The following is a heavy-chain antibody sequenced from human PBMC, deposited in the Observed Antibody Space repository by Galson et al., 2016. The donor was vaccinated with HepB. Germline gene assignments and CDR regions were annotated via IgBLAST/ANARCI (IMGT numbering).Heavy chain of an antibody. CDR2: INSDRSNA. J-gene: IGHJ4*02. D-gene: IGHD4-17*01. CDR3: ARENGYYLFINY. V-gene: IGHV3-74*01. Sequence: SLRLSCAGSGFTFSNHYMHWVRQAPGKGLVWVARINSDRSNANYAHSVKGRVTITTDNARNTPYLHLNRLSAEDAAVYYCARENGYYLFINYWGQGTLVTVSS. CDR1: GFTFSNHY.